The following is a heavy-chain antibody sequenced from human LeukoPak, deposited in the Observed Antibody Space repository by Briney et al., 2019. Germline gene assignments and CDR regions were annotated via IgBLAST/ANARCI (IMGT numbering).Heavy chain of an antibody. CDR3: ARLHYDILTGYPSFDY. V-gene: IGHV3-21*01. Sequence: PGGSLRFSCAASGFTFSSYSMNWVRQAPGKGLEWVSSISSSSSYIYYADSVKGRFTISRDNAKNSLYLQMNSLRAEDTAVYYCARLHYDILTGYPSFDYGGQGTLVTVSS. CDR2: ISSSSSYI. CDR1: GFTFSSYS. D-gene: IGHD3-9*01. J-gene: IGHJ4*02.